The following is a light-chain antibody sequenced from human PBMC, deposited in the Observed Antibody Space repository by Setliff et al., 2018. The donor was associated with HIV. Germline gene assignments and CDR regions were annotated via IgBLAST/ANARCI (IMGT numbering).Light chain of an antibody. Sequence: HSALAHPPSASGAPGPRVPTSCSGSNSNIGRNYVYWYQQLPGTAPTLLIYRNNQRLSGVPARFSGSKSGTSASLAISELRSEDEADYYCAAWVDSMSAYVFGPGTKVTVL. CDR3: AAWVDSMSAYV. CDR1: NSNIGRNY. V-gene: IGLV1-47*01. CDR2: RNN. J-gene: IGLJ1*01.